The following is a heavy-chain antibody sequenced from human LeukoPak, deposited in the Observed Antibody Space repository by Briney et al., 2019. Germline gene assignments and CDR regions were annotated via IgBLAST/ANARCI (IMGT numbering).Heavy chain of an antibody. CDR3: ARAATVTNWYFDL. V-gene: IGHV4-59*01. J-gene: IGHJ2*01. D-gene: IGHD4-17*01. CDR2: IYYSGST. CDR1: GGSISSYN. Sequence: SQTLSLTCTVSGGSISSYNWTWIRQPPGKGLEWIGYIYYSGSTNYNPSLKSRVTISVDTSKNQFSLKLSSVTAADTAVYYCARAATVTNWYFDLWGRGTLVTVSS.